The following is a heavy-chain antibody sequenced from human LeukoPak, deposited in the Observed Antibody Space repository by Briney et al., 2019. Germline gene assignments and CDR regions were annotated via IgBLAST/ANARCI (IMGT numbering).Heavy chain of an antibody. J-gene: IGHJ4*02. V-gene: IGHV3-66*01. D-gene: IGHD3-10*01. CDR2: IYSGGST. CDR1: GFTVSSNH. Sequence: GGSLRLSCAASGFTVSSNHMSWVRQAPGKGLEWVPVIYSGGSTYYADSVTGRFTISRDNSKNTLCLQMNSLRAEDTAVYYCARDSGFGEFNNYWGQGTLVTVSS. CDR3: ARDSGFGEFNNY.